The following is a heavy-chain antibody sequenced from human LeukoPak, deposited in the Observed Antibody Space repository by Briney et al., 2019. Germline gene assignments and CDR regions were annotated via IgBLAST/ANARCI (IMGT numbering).Heavy chain of an antibody. CDR3: AKDGGTILLYFGSYFDY. V-gene: IGHV3-30*02. CDR2: IWYGGSNK. D-gene: IGHD3-10*01. Sequence: PGGSLRLSCAASRFSFSSYGMHWVRQAPGKGLEWVAVIWYGGSNKYYADSVKGRFTISRDNSKNTLYLQMNSLRAEDTAVYYCAKDGGTILLYFGSYFDYWGQGTLVTVSS. J-gene: IGHJ4*02. CDR1: RFSFSSYG.